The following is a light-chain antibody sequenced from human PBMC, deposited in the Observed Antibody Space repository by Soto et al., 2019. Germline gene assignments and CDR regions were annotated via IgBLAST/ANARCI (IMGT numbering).Light chain of an antibody. Sequence: QSVLTQPPSASGTPGQRVTISCSGSSSNIGSNFVYWYQQFPGTAPKLLIYRNNQRPSGVPARFSGSKSGTSASLAISGLPSEDEADYYCAAWYDSLSGWVFGGGTKLTVL. J-gene: IGLJ3*02. V-gene: IGLV1-47*01. CDR3: AAWYDSLSGWV. CDR1: SSNIGSNF. CDR2: RNN.